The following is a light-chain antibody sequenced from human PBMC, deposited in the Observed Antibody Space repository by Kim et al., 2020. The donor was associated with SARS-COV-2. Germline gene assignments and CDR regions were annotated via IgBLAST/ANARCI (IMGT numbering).Light chain of an antibody. CDR3: QAWDSSIYV. CDR1: KLGDKY. J-gene: IGLJ6*01. V-gene: IGLV3-1*01. CDR2: RDN. Sequence: SYELTQPPSVSVSPGQTASITCSGDKLGDKYASWSQQKPGQSPVVVIFRDNRRPSGIPERFPGSNSGNTATLTISGTQAMDEADHYCQAWDSSIYV.